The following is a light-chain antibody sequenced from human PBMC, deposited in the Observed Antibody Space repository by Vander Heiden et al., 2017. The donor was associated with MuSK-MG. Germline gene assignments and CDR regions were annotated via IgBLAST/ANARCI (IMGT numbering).Light chain of an antibody. CDR3: QGWDRSSANVV. V-gene: IGLV3-21*02. J-gene: IGLJ2*01. CDR2: DDV. Sequence: SSVLRQPPSLSVAPGPTARITCWGANIGSKTVHWYQQKPAQAPVLVVFDDVDRRSGIPERFSGSKYGNTATLTIGRVEAGDEAAYYCQGWDRSSANVVFGAGTKVTVL. CDR1: NIGSKT.